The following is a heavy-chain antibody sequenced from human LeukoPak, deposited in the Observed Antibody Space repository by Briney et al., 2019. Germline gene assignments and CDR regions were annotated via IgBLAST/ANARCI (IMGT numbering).Heavy chain of an antibody. CDR2: INHSGST. CDR1: GGSISSYY. CDR3: ARGVGTYYDFWSGYYKPTKFDY. Sequence: SETLSLTCTVSGGSISSYYWSWIRQPPGKGLEWIGEINHSGSTNYNPSLKSRVTISVDTSKNQFSLKLSSVTAADTAVYYCARGVGTYYDFWSGYYKPTKFDYWGQGTLVTVSS. V-gene: IGHV4-34*01. D-gene: IGHD3-3*01. J-gene: IGHJ4*02.